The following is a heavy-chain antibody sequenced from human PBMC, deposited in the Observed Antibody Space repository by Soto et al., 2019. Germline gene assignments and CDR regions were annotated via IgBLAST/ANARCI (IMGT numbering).Heavy chain of an antibody. Sequence: QVQLVESGGGVVQPGRSLILSCAASGFTFSTYGMHWVRQAPGKGLEWVAVISSDGSNKYYADSLKGRFTISRDNSKNTLYVKMNSLRAEDTAVYYCAKLWDSGTYREFDYWGQGTLVTVSS. D-gene: IGHD1-26*01. CDR3: AKLWDSGTYREFDY. V-gene: IGHV3-30*18. J-gene: IGHJ4*02. CDR2: ISSDGSNK. CDR1: GFTFSTYG.